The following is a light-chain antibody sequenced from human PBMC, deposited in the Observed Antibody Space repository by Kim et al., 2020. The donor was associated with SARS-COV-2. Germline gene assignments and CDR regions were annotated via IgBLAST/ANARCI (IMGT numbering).Light chain of an antibody. V-gene: IGLV3-9*01. Sequence: SYELTQPLSVSVALGQTARITCGGNNIGSKNVHWYQQKPGQAPVLVIYRDSNRPSGPPERFSGSYSGNTATLTISRAQAGDEADYYCQVWDCSTGVFGGGTQLTVL. CDR1: NIGSKN. CDR3: QVWDCSTGV. J-gene: IGLJ2*01. CDR2: RDS.